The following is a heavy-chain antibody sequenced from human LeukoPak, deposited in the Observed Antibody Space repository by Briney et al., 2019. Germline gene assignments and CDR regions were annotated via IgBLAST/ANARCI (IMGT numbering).Heavy chain of an antibody. CDR1: GGSISSSSYY. J-gene: IGHJ4*02. CDR3: ARAPIAVAGTGGFDY. D-gene: IGHD6-19*01. CDR2: IYCSGST. V-gene: IGHV4-39*07. Sequence: SETLSLTCTVSGGSISSSSYYWGWIRQPPGKGLEWIGNIYCSGSTNYNPSLKSRVTTSVDTSKNQFSLKLNSVTAADTAVYYCARAPIAVAGTGGFDYWGQGTLVTVSS.